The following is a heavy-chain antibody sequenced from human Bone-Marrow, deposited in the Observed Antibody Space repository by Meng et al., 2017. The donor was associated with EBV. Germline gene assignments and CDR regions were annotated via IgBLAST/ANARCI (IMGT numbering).Heavy chain of an antibody. V-gene: IGHV4-4*02. CDR2: IYHSGST. CDR1: GGSISSNHW. CDR3: ARDRWELQKAFEY. D-gene: IGHD1-26*01. J-gene: IGHJ4*02. Sequence: VLRQESGPGLVKPSGTLSPACAVAGGSISSNHWWSWVRQPPGKGLEWIGEIYHSGSTNFNPSLKSRVTLSLDNSKNQFSLKLSSVTAADTAVYYCARDRWELQKAFEYWGQGTLVTVSS.